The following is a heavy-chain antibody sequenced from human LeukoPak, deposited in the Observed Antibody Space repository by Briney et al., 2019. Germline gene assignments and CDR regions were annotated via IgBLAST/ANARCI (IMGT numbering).Heavy chain of an antibody. Sequence: ASVEVSCKASGYTFTSYYMHWVRQAPGQGLEWMGVIGPSGGTTSYAQKFQGRVTLTRDTSTSTVYMELSSLRSEDTAVYYCARDSDGPWDPWGQGTLVTVSS. CDR1: GYTFTSYY. CDR3: ARDSDGPWDP. J-gene: IGHJ5*02. V-gene: IGHV1-46*01. CDR2: IGPSGGTT.